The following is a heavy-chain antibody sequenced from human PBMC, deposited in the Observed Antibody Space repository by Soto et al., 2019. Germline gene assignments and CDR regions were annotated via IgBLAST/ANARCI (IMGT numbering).Heavy chain of an antibody. CDR2: MNPNSGNT. CDR1: GYTFTSYD. J-gene: IGHJ4*02. D-gene: IGHD2-8*01. Sequence: QVQLVQSGAEVKKPGASVKVSCKASGYTFTSYDINWVRQATGQGLEWMGWMNPNSGNTGYAQKFQGRVTMTRNTSISTAYMELSSLRSEDTAVYYGARGVTCTNGVCYAFDYWGQGTLVTVSS. V-gene: IGHV1-8*01. CDR3: ARGVTCTNGVCYAFDY.